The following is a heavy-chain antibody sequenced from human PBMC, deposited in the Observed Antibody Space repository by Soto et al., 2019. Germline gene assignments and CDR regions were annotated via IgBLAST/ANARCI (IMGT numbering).Heavy chain of an antibody. CDR1: GGSISSSSYY. Sequence: KASETLSLTCTVSGGSISSSSYYWGWIRQPPGKGLEWIGSIYYSGSTYYNPSLKSRVTISVDTSKNQFSLKLSSVTAADTAVYYCARLYDLRGYYYMDVWGKGTTVTVSS. CDR3: ARLYDLRGYYYMDV. V-gene: IGHV4-39*01. D-gene: IGHD3-3*01. J-gene: IGHJ6*03. CDR2: IYYSGST.